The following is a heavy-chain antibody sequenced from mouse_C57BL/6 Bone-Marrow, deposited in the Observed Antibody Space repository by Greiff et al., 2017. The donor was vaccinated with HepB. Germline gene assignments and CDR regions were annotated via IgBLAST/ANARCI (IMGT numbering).Heavy chain of an antibody. CDR3: ARADYDGTWFAY. J-gene: IGHJ3*01. V-gene: IGHV5-17*01. Sequence: EVQRVESGGGLVKPGGSLKLSCAASGFTFSDYGMHWVRQAPEKGLEWVAYISSGSSTIYYADTVKGRFTISRDNAKNTLFLQMTSLRSEDTAMYYCARADYDGTWFAYWGQGTLVTVSA. CDR1: GFTFSDYG. D-gene: IGHD2-4*01. CDR2: ISSGSSTI.